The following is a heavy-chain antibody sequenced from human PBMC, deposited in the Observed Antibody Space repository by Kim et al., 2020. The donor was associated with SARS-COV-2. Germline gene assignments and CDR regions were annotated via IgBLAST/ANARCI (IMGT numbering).Heavy chain of an antibody. Sequence: ASVKVSCKASGYVLTSYYIHWVRQAPGQGLEWMGIINPSGGSTTYAQQFQGRVTMTSNTSTSTVYMELTSLRSEDTAVYYCAKGGSARGDYWGQGTLVTVSS. CDR1: GYVLTSYY. CDR3: AKGGSARGDY. V-gene: IGHV1-46*01. CDR2: INPSGGST. D-gene: IGHD3-16*01. J-gene: IGHJ4*02.